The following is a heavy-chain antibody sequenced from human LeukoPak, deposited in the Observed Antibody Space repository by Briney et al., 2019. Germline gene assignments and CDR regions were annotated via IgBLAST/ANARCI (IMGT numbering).Heavy chain of an antibody. CDR3: ARTYSKYFDL. CDR1: GGSISSYY. V-gene: IGHV4-59*08. Sequence: PSETLSLTCTVSGGSISSYYWSWIRQPPGKGLEWIGYIYYSGSTNYNPSLKSRVTIPVDTSKNQFSLKLSSVTAADTAVYYCARTYSKYFDLWGRGTLVTVSS. J-gene: IGHJ2*01. CDR2: IYYSGST. D-gene: IGHD2-15*01.